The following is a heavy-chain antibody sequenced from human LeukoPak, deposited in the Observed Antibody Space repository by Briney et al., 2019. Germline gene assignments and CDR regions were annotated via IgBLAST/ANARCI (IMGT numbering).Heavy chain of an antibody. CDR1: VFTFSSYA. V-gene: IGHV3-30*04. J-gene: IGHJ4*02. D-gene: IGHD3-16*01. CDR2: ISYDGSNK. CDR3: ASDPTRQSALPTYYFDY. Sequence: PGGSLRLSCAASVFTFSSYAMHWVRQAPGKGLEWVAVISYDGSNKYYADSVKGRFTISRDNSKNTLYLQMNSLRAEDTAVYYCASDPTRQSALPTYYFDYWGQGTLVTVSS.